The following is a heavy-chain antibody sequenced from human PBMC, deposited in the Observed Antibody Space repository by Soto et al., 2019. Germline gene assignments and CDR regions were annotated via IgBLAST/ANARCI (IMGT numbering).Heavy chain of an antibody. CDR2: INPNSGGT. D-gene: IGHD3-22*01. CDR3: ARGYDSSGYYNWFDP. V-gene: IGHV1-2*02. Sequence: QVQLVQSGAEVKKPGASVKVSCKASGYTFTGYYMHWVRQAPGQGLEWMGWINPNSGGTNYAQKFQGRVTMTRDTSISTANMELSRLRSDDTAVYYCARGYDSSGYYNWFDPWGQGTLVTVSS. CDR1: GYTFTGYY. J-gene: IGHJ5*02.